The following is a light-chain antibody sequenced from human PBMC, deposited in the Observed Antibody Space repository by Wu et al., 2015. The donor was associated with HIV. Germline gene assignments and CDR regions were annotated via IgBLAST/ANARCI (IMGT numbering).Light chain of an antibody. CDR2: GAS. Sequence: EIVLTQSPGTLSLSPGERATLSCRASQSVISSYLAWYQLKPGQAPRLLIFGASTRATGIPARFSGSGSETEFALTISSLEPEDFAVYYCQHRSNWPLTFGGGTKVEIK. CDR1: QSVISSY. J-gene: IGKJ4*01. CDR3: QHRSNWPLT. V-gene: IGKV3D-20*02.